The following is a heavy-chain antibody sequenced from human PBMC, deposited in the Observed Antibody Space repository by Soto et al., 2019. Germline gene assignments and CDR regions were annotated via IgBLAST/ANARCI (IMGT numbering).Heavy chain of an antibody. CDR3: ARTAGYDFWSAAYYYYGMDV. Sequence: SETLSLTCAVYGGSFSGYYWSWIRQPPGKGLEWIGEINHSGSTNYNPSLKSRVTISVDTSKNQFSLKLSSVTAADTAVYYCARTAGYDFWSAAYYYYGMDVWDQGTTVTVSS. V-gene: IGHV4-34*01. D-gene: IGHD3-3*01. CDR1: GGSFSGYY. CDR2: INHSGST. J-gene: IGHJ6*02.